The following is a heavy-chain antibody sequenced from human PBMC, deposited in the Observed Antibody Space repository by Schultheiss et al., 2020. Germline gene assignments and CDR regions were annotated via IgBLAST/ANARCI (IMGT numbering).Heavy chain of an antibody. CDR2: ISGSGGST. V-gene: IGHV3-23*01. Sequence: GESLKISCAASGFTFSSYAMSWVRQAPGKGLEWVSAISGSGGSTYYADSVKGRFTISRDNSKNTLYLQMNSLRAEDTAVYYCARGRGGFDYWGQGTLVTVSS. J-gene: IGHJ4*02. CDR3: ARGRGGFDY. CDR1: GFTFSSYA. D-gene: IGHD3-10*01.